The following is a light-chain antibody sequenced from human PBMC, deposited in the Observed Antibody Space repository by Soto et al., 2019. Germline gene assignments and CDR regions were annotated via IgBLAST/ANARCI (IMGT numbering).Light chain of an antibody. CDR2: DVT. Sequence: QSALTQPRSVSGSPGQSVTVSCTGTSRDVGIYNYVSWYQQRPGTAPKVMIYDVTKRPSGVPDRFSGSKSANTASLTISGLQADDEADYYCCSYAVNCTLLFGGGTKLTVL. CDR1: SRDVGIYNY. J-gene: IGLJ2*01. V-gene: IGLV2-11*01. CDR3: CSYAVNCTLL.